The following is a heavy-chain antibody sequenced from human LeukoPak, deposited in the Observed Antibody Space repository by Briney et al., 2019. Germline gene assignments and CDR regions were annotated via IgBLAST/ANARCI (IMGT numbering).Heavy chain of an antibody. V-gene: IGHV3-7*01. CDR1: AFTFSNSW. CDR3: ARPGGDDSSRYRPLRY. J-gene: IGHJ4*02. D-gene: IGHD3-22*01. Sequence: PGGSLGLSCAASAFTFSNSWMNWVRQAPGKGLEWVATIKQDGSEKYYVDSVKGRFTISRDNAKNSLYLQMNSLRAEDTAVYYCARPGGDDSSRYRPLRYWGQGTLVTVSS. CDR2: IKQDGSEK.